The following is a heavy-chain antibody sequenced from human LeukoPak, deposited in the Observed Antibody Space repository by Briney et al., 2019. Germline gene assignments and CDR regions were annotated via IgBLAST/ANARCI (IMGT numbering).Heavy chain of an antibody. D-gene: IGHD1-7*01. J-gene: IGHJ4*02. CDR1: GYSFTSYW. V-gene: IGHV5-51*01. CDR3: ARSPSNWNYYFDY. CDR2: IYPGDSDT. Sequence: GESLKISCKGSGYSFTSYWIGWVRQMPGKGLEWMGIIYPGDSDTRYSPSFQGQVTISADKSISTAYLQWSSLKASDIAMYYCARSPSNWNYYFDYWGQGTLVTVSS.